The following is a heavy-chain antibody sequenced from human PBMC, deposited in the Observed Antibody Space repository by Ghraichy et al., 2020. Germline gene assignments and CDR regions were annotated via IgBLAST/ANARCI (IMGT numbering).Heavy chain of an antibody. CDR3: ARGPKGRYYDILTGYQNFDY. J-gene: IGHJ4*02. D-gene: IGHD3-9*01. Sequence: SETLSLTCAVYGGSFSGYYWSWIRQPPGKGLEWIGEINHSGSTNYNPSLKSRVTISVDTSKNQFSLKLSSVTAADTAVYYCARGPKGRYYDILTGYQNFDYWGQGTLVTVSS. CDR1: GGSFSGYY. V-gene: IGHV4-34*01. CDR2: INHSGST.